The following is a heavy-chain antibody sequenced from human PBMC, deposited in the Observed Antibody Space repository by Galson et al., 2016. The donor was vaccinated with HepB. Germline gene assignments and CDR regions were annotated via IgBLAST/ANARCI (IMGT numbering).Heavy chain of an antibody. J-gene: IGHJ4*02. Sequence: PALVKPTQTLTLTCAISGFSLDSRGMSVSWIRQPPGKPLEWLARIDWDGDKYYSTSLKTRLTISKDSLRQKVVLTMTNMDPTDTATFYCARMGNYYDRAGYIDFWGQGTLVTVSS. CDR1: GFSLDSRGMS. CDR2: IDWDGDK. D-gene: IGHD3-10*01. CDR3: ARMGNYYDRAGYIDF. V-gene: IGHV2-70*11.